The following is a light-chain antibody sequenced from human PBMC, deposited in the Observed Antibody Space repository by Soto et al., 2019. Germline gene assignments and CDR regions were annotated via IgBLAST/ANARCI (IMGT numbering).Light chain of an antibody. J-gene: IGLJ1*01. CDR3: GSYADGSVSGYV. CDR1: SRDVGAYDY. V-gene: IGLV2-14*03. CDR2: YVD. Sequence: QPALTQPASVPGSPGQSITISCTGTSRDVGAYDYVPWYLQYPDKAPQLLIYYVDHRPSGVSSRFSGSKSGNTASLNISELQAEDVGDYYCGSYADGSVSGYVCGTGRQGTVL.